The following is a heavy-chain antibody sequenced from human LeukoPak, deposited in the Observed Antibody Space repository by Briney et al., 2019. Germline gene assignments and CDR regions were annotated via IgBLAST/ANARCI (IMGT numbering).Heavy chain of an antibody. Sequence: NSSETLSLTCTVSGGSISSGSYYWSWIRQPAGKGLEWIGRIYNSGSTNYHPSLKSQVTISVDTSNNQFSRTLSSVTAADTAVYYCARIGIAAAGTISYYYYMDVWGKGTTVTVS. CDR2: IYNSGST. CDR1: GGSISSGSYY. CDR3: ARIGIAAAGTISYYYYMDV. J-gene: IGHJ6*03. D-gene: IGHD6-13*01. V-gene: IGHV4-61*02.